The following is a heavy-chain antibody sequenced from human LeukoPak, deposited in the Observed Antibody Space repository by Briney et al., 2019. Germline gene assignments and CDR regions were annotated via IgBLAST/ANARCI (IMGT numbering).Heavy chain of an antibody. CDR3: ARHSNAMHV. V-gene: IGHV3-48*03. J-gene: IGHJ6*04. Sequence: GGSLRLSCAASGFTFSSYEMNWVRQAPGKGLEWVSYISSSGSTIYYADSVKGRITISRDNAKNSLYLQMNSLRAEDTAVYYCARHSNAMHVWRKGTTVTVSS. CDR1: GFTFSSYE. CDR2: ISSSGSTI.